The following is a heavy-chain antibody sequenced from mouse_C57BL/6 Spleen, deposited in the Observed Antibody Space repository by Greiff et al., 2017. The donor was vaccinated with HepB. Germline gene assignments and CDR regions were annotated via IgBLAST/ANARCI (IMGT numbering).Heavy chain of an antibody. CDR1: GYTFTSYG. Sequence: QVQLQQSGAELARPGASVKLSCKASGYTFTSYGISWVKQRTGQGLEWIGEIYPRSGNTYYNEKFKGKATLTADKSSSTAYMELRSLTSEDSAVYFCARRGDLTTVVRDYWGQGTTLTVSS. CDR3: ARRGDLTTVVRDY. J-gene: IGHJ2*01. D-gene: IGHD1-1*01. CDR2: IYPRSGNT. V-gene: IGHV1-81*01.